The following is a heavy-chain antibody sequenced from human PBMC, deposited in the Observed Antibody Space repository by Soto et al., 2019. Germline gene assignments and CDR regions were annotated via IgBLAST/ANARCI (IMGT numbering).Heavy chain of an antibody. CDR3: ATPAGTGSYRDLYFDN. D-gene: IGHD1-26*01. CDR2: ILPGDSYT. Sequence: PGESLKISCKGSGYNFASHWIGWVRQMPGKGLEWMGIILPGDSYTTYSPSFQGQVTVSADQSISTVYLQWSSLKASDTAMYYCATPAGTGSYRDLYFDNWGQGTPVTVSS. J-gene: IGHJ4*02. CDR1: GYNFASHW. V-gene: IGHV5-51*01.